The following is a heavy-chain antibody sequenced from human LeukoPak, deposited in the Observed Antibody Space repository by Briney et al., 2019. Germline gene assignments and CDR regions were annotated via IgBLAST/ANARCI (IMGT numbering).Heavy chain of an antibody. CDR2: MNPNSGNT. D-gene: IGHD6-19*01. J-gene: IGHJ6*03. CDR1: GYTFTNYD. Sequence: ASVKVSCKASGYTFTNYDINWVRQATGQGLEWMGWMNPNSGNTGYAQKFQGRVIITRKTSISTAYMELSTLRSEDTAVYYCARGEYSGSGWYSYYYLDVWGKGTTVTVSS. V-gene: IGHV1-8*03. CDR3: ARGEYSGSGWYSYYYLDV.